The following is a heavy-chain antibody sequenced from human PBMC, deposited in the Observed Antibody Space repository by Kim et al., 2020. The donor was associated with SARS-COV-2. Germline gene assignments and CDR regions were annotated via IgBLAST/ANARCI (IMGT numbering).Heavy chain of an antibody. CDR3: ARRGLAAREFDY. Sequence: GGSLRLSCAASGFSLSSYAMHWVRQGPGKGLEWVAIVGNDGTTTYYADSVKGRFTISRDTSKNTVSLQMNSLGYEDTALYYCARRGLAAREFDYWGQGTL. CDR2: VGNDGTTT. J-gene: IGHJ4*02. CDR1: GFSLSSYA. D-gene: IGHD6-6*01. V-gene: IGHV3-30*02.